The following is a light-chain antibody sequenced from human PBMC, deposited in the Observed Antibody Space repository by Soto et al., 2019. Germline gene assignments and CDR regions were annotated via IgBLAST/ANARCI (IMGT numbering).Light chain of an antibody. CDR2: DAS. Sequence: DIQMTQSPSTLSASVGDRVTITCRASQSISSWLAWYQQKPGKAPKLLIYDASSLESGVPSRFSGSGSGTEFTLTISSRQPDDFATYYCQQYNSYPWTFGQGSKVDI. CDR3: QQYNSYPWT. J-gene: IGKJ1*01. V-gene: IGKV1-5*01. CDR1: QSISSW.